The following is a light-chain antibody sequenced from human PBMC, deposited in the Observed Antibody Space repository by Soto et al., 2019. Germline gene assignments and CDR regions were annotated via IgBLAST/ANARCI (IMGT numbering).Light chain of an antibody. CDR1: QSVSSK. CDR3: QQYNNWPPGT. V-gene: IGKV3-15*01. J-gene: IGKJ1*01. Sequence: ILITQSPGTLSVSPGERGTRALSSSQSVSSKLAWYQQKPGQAPRLLIYDASTRATGIPARFSGSGSGTEFTLTISSLQSEDFAVYYCQQYNNWPPGTFGQGTKVDIK. CDR2: DAS.